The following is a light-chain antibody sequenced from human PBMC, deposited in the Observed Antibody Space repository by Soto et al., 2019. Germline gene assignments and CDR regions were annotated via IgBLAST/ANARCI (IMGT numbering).Light chain of an antibody. CDR2: AAS. CDR1: QGIGSY. V-gene: IGKV1-9*01. Sequence: DIQLTQSPSFLSASLGDRVTITCRASQGIGSYLAWYQQKPGKAPRLLIYAASTLQSGVPSRFSGSGSDTEFTLTISSLQPEDFATYYCQQINNYPLTLGGGTKVDIK. CDR3: QQINNYPLT. J-gene: IGKJ4*01.